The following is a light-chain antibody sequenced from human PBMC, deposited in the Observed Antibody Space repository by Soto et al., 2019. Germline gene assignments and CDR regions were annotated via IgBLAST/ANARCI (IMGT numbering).Light chain of an antibody. CDR1: QGISRY. Sequence: IQLTQSPSSLSASIGDRVTIACRASQGISRYLAWYQHKPGKAPQLLIYSASTLQSGVPSRFSGSGSGTDFTLTISSLQPEDFVTYYCQQLKRSPFTFGPGTKVEIK. V-gene: IGKV1-9*01. J-gene: IGKJ3*01. CDR3: QQLKRSPFT. CDR2: SAS.